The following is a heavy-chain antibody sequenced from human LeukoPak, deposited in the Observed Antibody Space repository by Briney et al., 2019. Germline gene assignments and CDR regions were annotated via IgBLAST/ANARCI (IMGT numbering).Heavy chain of an antibody. CDR1: GGSISTYY. V-gene: IGHV4-59*01. CDR2: IYYSGST. CDR3: AKAPGGNAGNFQH. J-gene: IGHJ1*01. Sequence: SETLSLTCTVSGGSISTYYWNWIRQPPGKGLEWIGYIYYSGSTNYNPSLKSRVTISVDTSKNHFSLKLSSVTAADTAVYYCAKAPGGNAGNFQHWGQGTLVTVSS. D-gene: IGHD4-23*01.